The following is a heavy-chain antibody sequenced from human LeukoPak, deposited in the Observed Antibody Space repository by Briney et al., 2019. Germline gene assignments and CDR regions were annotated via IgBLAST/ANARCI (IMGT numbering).Heavy chain of an antibody. CDR1: GFTFSIYA. CDR2: ISGSGGST. Sequence: GGSLRLSCAASGFTFSIYAMSWVRQAPGKGLEWVSAISGSGGSTYYADSVKGRFTISRDNSKNTLYLQMNNLRAEDTAVYYCAKDEGIVGATTFDYWGQGTLVTVSS. J-gene: IGHJ4*02. D-gene: IGHD1-26*01. CDR3: AKDEGIVGATTFDY. V-gene: IGHV3-23*01.